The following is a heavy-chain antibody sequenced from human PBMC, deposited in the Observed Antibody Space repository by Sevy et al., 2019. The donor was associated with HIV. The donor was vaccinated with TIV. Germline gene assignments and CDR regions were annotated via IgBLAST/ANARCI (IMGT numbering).Heavy chain of an antibody. Sequence: ASVKVSCKASGGTFNTHTIAWVRLAPGQGLEWMGGIIPFSATAKYAQRFQGSLTLTADTSTTTAYMELSSLRSEDTAIYFCARVSGSGSYFDYWGQGTLVTVSS. J-gene: IGHJ4*02. CDR1: GGTFNTHT. D-gene: IGHD3-10*01. V-gene: IGHV1-69*06. CDR2: IIPFSATA. CDR3: ARVSGSGSYFDY.